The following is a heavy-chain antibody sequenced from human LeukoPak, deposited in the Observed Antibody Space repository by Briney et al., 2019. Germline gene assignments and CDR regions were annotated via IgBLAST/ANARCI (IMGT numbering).Heavy chain of an antibody. CDR1: GDPISNYY. J-gene: IGHJ4*02. Sequence: SETLSLTCTVSGDPISNYYWSWIRQSPGKALEWMGYNYYSRSTNYNSSLKSRVTISVDTSKNQFSLKLSSVTAADTALYYCARGRIEAAGTLKDFDYWGQGTLVIVSS. V-gene: IGHV4-59*01. D-gene: IGHD6-13*01. CDR3: ARGRIEAAGTLKDFDY. CDR2: NYYSRST.